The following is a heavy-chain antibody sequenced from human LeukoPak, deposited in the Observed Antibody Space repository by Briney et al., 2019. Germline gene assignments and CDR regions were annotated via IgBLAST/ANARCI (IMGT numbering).Heavy chain of an antibody. CDR2: ISGSGSGT. D-gene: IGHD2-21*01. CDR3: AKSHYYGGGDYYYFDY. V-gene: IGHV3-23*01. Sequence: PGGSLRLSCAASGFTFSNYGMNWVRQAPGKGLEWVSTISGSGSGTYYADSVKGRFTISRDNSKNTLYLQVNSLRAEDTALYSCAKSHYYGGGDYYYFDYWGQGALVTVSS. J-gene: IGHJ4*02. CDR1: GFTFSNYG.